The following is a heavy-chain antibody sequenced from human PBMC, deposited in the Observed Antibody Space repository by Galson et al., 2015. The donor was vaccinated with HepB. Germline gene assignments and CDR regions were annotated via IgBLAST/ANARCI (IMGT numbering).Heavy chain of an antibody. CDR1: GYAFTSYD. CDR2: MNPNSGNT. Sequence: SVKVSCKASGYAFTSYDINWVRQATGQGLEWMGWMNPNSGNTGYAQKFQGRVTMTRNTSISTAYMELSSLRSEDTAVYYCARTFYGDYVAYCYYGMDVWGQGTTVTVSS. V-gene: IGHV1-8*01. J-gene: IGHJ6*02. CDR3: ARTFYGDYVAYCYYGMDV. D-gene: IGHD4-17*01.